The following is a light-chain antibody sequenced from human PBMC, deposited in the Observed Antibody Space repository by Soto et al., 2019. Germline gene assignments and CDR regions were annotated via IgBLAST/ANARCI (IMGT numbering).Light chain of an antibody. Sequence: EIVMTQSPVTLSVSPGERATLSCRASQSVSTNLAWYQQKPGQAPRLLIYGGSSRATGIPVRFSGSGSGTEFILTITSLQSEDFAVYYCQHYVTSLTTFGQGTKVDIK. J-gene: IGKJ1*01. CDR1: QSVSTN. CDR2: GGS. CDR3: QHYVTSLTT. V-gene: IGKV3D-15*01.